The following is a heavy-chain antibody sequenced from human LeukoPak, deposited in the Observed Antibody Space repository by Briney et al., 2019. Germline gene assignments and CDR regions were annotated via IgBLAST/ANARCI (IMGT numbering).Heavy chain of an antibody. J-gene: IGHJ4*02. CDR3: ASLTFIPLEDY. V-gene: IGHV3-11*06. CDR2: ISSSSSYI. CDR1: GFTFSDYY. Sequence: PGGSLGLSCAASGFTFSDYYMSWIRQAPGKGLEWVSSISSSSSYIYYADSVKGRFTISRDNAKNSLYLQMNSLRAEDTAVYYCASLTFIPLEDYWGQGTLVTVSS. D-gene: IGHD3-16*01.